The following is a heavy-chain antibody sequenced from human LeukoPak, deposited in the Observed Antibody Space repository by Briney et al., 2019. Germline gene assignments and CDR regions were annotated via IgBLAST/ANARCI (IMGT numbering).Heavy chain of an antibody. Sequence: SETLSLTCAVYGGSFSGYYWSWIRQPPGKGLEWIGEINHSGSTNYNPSLKSRVTISVDTSKNQFSLKLSSVTAADTAVYYCAREGGYHDFWSGYYTDAFDIWGQGTMVTVSS. CDR2: INHSGST. V-gene: IGHV4-34*01. CDR1: GGSFSGYY. J-gene: IGHJ3*02. D-gene: IGHD3-3*01. CDR3: AREGGYHDFWSGYYTDAFDI.